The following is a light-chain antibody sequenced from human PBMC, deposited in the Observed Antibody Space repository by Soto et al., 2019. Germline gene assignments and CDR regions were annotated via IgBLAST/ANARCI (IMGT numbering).Light chain of an antibody. CDR3: QQSYSTPRT. J-gene: IGKJ1*01. V-gene: IGKV1-39*01. Sequence: DIKMNHSPSSLSASVGDAVTITRRASQSISSHLHWYQQKTGKAPKLLIYAASGLQNGVPSRFSGSGSGTDFTLTISSLQSEDLATYYCQQSYSTPRTFGQGTKVDIK. CDR1: QSISSH. CDR2: AAS.